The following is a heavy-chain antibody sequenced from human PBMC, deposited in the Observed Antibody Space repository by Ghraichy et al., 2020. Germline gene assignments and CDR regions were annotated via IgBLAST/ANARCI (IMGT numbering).Heavy chain of an antibody. V-gene: IGHV3-48*02. J-gene: IGHJ6*02. CDR2: ITSSSSYI. CDR3: ARGSRVVRFYYYDGMDA. CDR1: GFTFSSYS. Sequence: GGSLRLSCVGSGFTFSSYSMNWVRQSPGKGLEWVSYITSSSSYISYADSVKGRFTISRDNAQNSLYLQMNSLRDEDTAVYYCARGSRVVRFYYYDGMDAWGQGTTVAVSS. D-gene: IGHD4-23*01.